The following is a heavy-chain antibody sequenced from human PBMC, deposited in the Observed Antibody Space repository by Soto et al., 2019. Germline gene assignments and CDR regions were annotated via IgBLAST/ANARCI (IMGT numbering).Heavy chain of an antibody. CDR1: GGSISSGGYY. Sequence: KTSETLSLTCTVSGGSISSGGYYWSWIRQHPGKGLEWIGYIYYSGSTYYNPSLKSRVTISVDTSKNQFSLKLSSVTAADTAVYYCARARRFLEWLLSSYYYYGMDVWGQGTTVTVSS. D-gene: IGHD3-3*01. V-gene: IGHV4-31*03. J-gene: IGHJ6*02. CDR3: ARARRFLEWLLSSYYYYGMDV. CDR2: IYYSGST.